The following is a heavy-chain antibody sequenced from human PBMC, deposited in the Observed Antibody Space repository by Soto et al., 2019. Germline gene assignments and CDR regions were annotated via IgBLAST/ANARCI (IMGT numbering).Heavy chain of an antibody. V-gene: IGHV5-10-1*01. Sequence: GESLKISCKCSGYSFTSYWISLVRQMPGKGLEWMGRIDPSDSYTNYRPSFQGHVTISADKSISTAYLQWSSLKASDTAMYYCARHVDTAMDPPYFDYWGQGTLVTVSS. J-gene: IGHJ4*02. CDR3: ARHVDTAMDPPYFDY. CDR2: IDPSDSYT. CDR1: GYSFTSYW. D-gene: IGHD5-18*01.